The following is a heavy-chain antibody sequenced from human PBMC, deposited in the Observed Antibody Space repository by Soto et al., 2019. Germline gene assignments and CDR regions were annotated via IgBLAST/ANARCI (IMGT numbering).Heavy chain of an antibody. D-gene: IGHD6-19*01. CDR2: ISAYNGNT. J-gene: IGHJ3*01. CDR1: GYTFTSYG. V-gene: IGHV1-18*01. Sequence: ASVKGSCKASGYTFTSYGISWVRQAPGQGLEWMGWISAYNGNTNYAQKHQGRVTMTTDTSTSTAYMELRSLRSDDTAVYYCARDGEYSSGFSTPPVWGQGTMVTVSS. CDR3: ARDGEYSSGFSTPPV.